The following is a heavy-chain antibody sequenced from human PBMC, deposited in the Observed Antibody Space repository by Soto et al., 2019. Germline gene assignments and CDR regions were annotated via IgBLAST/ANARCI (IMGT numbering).Heavy chain of an antibody. CDR2: IDQSGST. Sequence: QVQLQQWGAGLLKSSETLSLTCAVYGGSFSGYYWNWLRQPPGEGLEWIGKIDQSGSTNYNPSLTSRVTMSVDTSRSQFSLKLTSVTAMDTAVYHSVRRRDTPVRGVMNWFYPWGQGTLVTVSS. V-gene: IGHV4-34*01. D-gene: IGHD3-10*01. CDR3: VRRRDTPVRGVMNWFYP. J-gene: IGHJ5*02. CDR1: GGSFSGYY.